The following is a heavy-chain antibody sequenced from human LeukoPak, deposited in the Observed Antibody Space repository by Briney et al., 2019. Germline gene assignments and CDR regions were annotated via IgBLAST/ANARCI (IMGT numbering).Heavy chain of an antibody. D-gene: IGHD3-22*01. V-gene: IGHV1-2*02. J-gene: IGHJ4*02. CDR3: ARVIPHYYDSSLPDY. Sequence: GASVKVSCKASGYTFSGYYLQWVRQAPGQGLEWMGWINPTSRDTKYAQKFQGRVTMTRDTTTSTATLELSRLRSDDTAVYYCARVIPHYYDSSLPDYWGQGTLVTVSS. CDR2: INPTSRDT. CDR1: GYTFSGYY.